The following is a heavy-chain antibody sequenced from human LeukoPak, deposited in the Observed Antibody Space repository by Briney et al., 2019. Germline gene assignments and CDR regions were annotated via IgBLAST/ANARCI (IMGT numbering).Heavy chain of an antibody. D-gene: IGHD2/OR15-2a*01. CDR1: GFTFRSYW. CDR3: ARGPTRANSTDY. J-gene: IGHJ4*02. Sequence: GGSLRLSCPASGFTFRSYWMSWVRQAPGKGLEWVANIKQDGSEKYYVDSVKGRFTISRDNAKNSLYLQMNSLRAEDTAVYYCARGPTRANSTDYWGQGALVTVSS. CDR2: IKQDGSEK. V-gene: IGHV3-7*01.